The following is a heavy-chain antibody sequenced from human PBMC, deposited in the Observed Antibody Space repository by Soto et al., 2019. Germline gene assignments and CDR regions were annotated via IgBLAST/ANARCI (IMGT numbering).Heavy chain of an antibody. CDR1: GGTFSSYA. D-gene: IGHD5-18*01. CDR3: ARVGRHVDTAMAAYYYGMDV. V-gene: IGHV1-69*06. J-gene: IGHJ6*02. Sequence: GAAVKVSCKACGGTFSSYAISWVRQAPGQGLEWMGGIIPIFGTANYAQKFQGRVTITADKSTSTAYIELSSLRSEDTAVYYCARVGRHVDTAMAAYYYGMDVWGQGTTVTVSS. CDR2: IIPIFGTA.